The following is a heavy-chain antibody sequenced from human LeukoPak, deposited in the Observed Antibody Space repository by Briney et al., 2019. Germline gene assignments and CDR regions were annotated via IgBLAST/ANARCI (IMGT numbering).Heavy chain of an antibody. CDR2: IYTSGST. CDR3: ARDVGVYQLLYNWFDP. V-gene: IGHV4-4*07. J-gene: IGHJ5*02. D-gene: IGHD2-2*01. Sequence: SETLSLTCTVSGGSISSYYLSWIRRPAGKGLEWIGRIYTSGSTNYNPSLKSRVTMSVDTSKNQFSLKLSSVTAADTAVYYCARDVGVYQLLYNWFDPWGQGTLVTVSS. CDR1: GGSISSYY.